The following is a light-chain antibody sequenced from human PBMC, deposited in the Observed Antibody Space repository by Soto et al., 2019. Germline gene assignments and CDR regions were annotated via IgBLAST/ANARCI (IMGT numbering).Light chain of an antibody. J-gene: IGKJ1*01. V-gene: IGKV3-20*01. CDR2: AAS. CDR1: QSVRSTH. CDR3: QQYGSSGT. Sequence: EIVLTQSPGTLSLSQGDRATLSCKASQSVRSTHLAWYQQKPGQAPRLLIYAASSRAIGIPDRFSGSGSGTDFNLTVSRLEPEDFAVYYCQQYGSSGTFGQGTKVEIK.